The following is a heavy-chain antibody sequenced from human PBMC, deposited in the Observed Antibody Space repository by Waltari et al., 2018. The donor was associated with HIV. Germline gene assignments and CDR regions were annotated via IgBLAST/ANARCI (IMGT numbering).Heavy chain of an antibody. J-gene: IGHJ4*02. CDR1: GGSISSTSYA. Sequence: QLQLQESGPGLVKPSETLSLTCTVSGGSISSTSYAWGWFRQPPGPGLEWIGSIYYSGSTYYNPSLKSRVTISVDTSKNQFSLKLSSVTAADTAVYYCARAVQGYCSGGSCENYFDYWGQGTLVTVSS. V-gene: IGHV4-39*01. CDR3: ARAVQGYCSGGSCENYFDY. D-gene: IGHD2-15*01. CDR2: IYYSGST.